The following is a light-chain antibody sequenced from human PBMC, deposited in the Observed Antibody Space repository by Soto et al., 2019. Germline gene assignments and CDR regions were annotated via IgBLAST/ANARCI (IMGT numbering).Light chain of an antibody. J-gene: IGKJ4*01. CDR3: QQYASSPLT. CDR1: QSVSGSY. CDR2: GAS. Sequence: EIVLTQSPGTLSLSPGERATLSCRASQSVSGSYLAWYQQRPGQAPRLLIYGASSRATGIPDRFSGSGSGTDFTLTITRLEPEDFAVYFCQQYASSPLTCGGGTKVDIK. V-gene: IGKV3-20*01.